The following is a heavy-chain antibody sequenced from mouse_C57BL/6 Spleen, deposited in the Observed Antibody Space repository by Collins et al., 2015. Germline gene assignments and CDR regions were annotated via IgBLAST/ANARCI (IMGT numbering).Heavy chain of an antibody. D-gene: IGHD2-1*01. CDR1: GYSITSDYA. Sequence: VQLQESGPGLVKPSQSLSLTCTVTGYSITSDYAWNWIRQFPGNKLEWMGYINYSGNTNYNPSLKSRISITRGTSKSQFFLQLNSVTTEDTATYYCALYYTSPAWFVYWGQGTLVTVSA. V-gene: IGHV3-2*02. J-gene: IGHJ3*01. CDR3: ALYYTSPAWFVY. CDR2: INYSGNT.